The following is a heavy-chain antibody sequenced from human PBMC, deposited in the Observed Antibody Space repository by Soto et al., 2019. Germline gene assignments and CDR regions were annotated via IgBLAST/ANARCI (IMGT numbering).Heavy chain of an antibody. CDR3: AGVPYTCGLRFSP. CDR2: LYQSGVT. V-gene: IGHV4-30-2*01. Sequence: TLSLTCNMAGDSYSISTYSWIWIRHPPGKALQWIGFLYQSGVTSYNPSLASRVSISLDRSNNQCSLKLKDLTAANTALYFCAGVPYTCGLRFSPWGTGTLGTVAS. CDR1: GDSYSISTYS. D-gene: IGHD6-19*01. J-gene: IGHJ5*02.